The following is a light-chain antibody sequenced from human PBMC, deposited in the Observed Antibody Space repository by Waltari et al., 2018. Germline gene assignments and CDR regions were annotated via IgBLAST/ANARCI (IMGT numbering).Light chain of an antibody. Sequence: SSELTQPPSASVSPGQTARLTCSGDAFSNQLGYLYQQNPGQAPVLVIYKDNERASGIPERFSGSSSGTTVTLTISAVQAEDEADYYCQSANNRGTALLFGGGTKLTV. CDR3: QSANNRGTALL. V-gene: IGLV3-25*03. J-gene: IGLJ3*02. CDR1: AFSNQL. CDR2: KDN.